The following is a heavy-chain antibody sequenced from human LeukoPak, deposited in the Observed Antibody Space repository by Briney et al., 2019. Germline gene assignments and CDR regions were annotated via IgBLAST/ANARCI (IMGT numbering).Heavy chain of an antibody. CDR3: ARSPRGYCSSTSCYSWFDP. V-gene: IGHV1-18*01. CDR2: ISAYNGYT. Sequence: ASVKVSCKASGYTFPSYGISWVRQAPGQGLEWMGWISAYNGYTNSAQKLQGRVTMTTDTSTSTAYMDLRSLRSDDTAVYYCARSPRGYCSSTSCYSWFDPWGQGTLVTVSS. CDR1: GYTFPSYG. D-gene: IGHD2-2*02. J-gene: IGHJ5*02.